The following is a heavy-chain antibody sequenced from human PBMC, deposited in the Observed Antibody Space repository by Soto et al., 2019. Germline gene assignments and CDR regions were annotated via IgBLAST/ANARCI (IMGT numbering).Heavy chain of an antibody. Sequence: SETLSLTWPVSGGSVSSNSYYWSWIRQPPGEGLEWIGYIYYSGSTYYNPSLKSRVTISVDTSKNQFSLKLSSVTAADTAVYYCASQEVPAASYYYYGMDVWGQGTTVTVSS. CDR3: ASQEVPAASYYYYGMDV. D-gene: IGHD2-2*01. V-gene: IGHV4-30-4*01. CDR1: GGSVSSNSYY. CDR2: IYYSGST. J-gene: IGHJ6*02.